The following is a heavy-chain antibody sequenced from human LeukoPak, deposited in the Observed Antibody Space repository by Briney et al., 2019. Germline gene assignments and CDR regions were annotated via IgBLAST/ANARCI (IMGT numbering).Heavy chain of an antibody. CDR2: ISYDGSNK. D-gene: IGHD2-15*01. CDR1: GLTFSRHG. J-gene: IGHJ4*02. Sequence: GGSLRLSCTASGLTFSRHGMHWVRQAPGKGLEWVAVISYDGSNKYYADSVKGRFTISRDNSKNTLYLQMNSLRAEDTAVYYWARSISGGYVKGYFCDYWGQGTLVTVSS. V-gene: IGHV3-30*19. CDR3: ARSISGGYVKGYFCDY.